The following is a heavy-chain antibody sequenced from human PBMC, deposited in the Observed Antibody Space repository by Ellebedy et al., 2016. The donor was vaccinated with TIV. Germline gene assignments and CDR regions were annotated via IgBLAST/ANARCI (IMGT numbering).Heavy chain of an antibody. CDR3: ARVGGEYYYYYYYMDV. D-gene: IGHD4-23*01. Sequence: LSLTXAASGFTFSSYSMNWVRQAPGKGLEWVSSISSSSSYIYYADSVKGRFTISRDNAKNSLYLQMNSLRAEDTAVYYCARVGGEYYYYYYYMDVWGKGTTVTVSS. V-gene: IGHV3-21*01. J-gene: IGHJ6*03. CDR1: GFTFSSYS. CDR2: ISSSSSYI.